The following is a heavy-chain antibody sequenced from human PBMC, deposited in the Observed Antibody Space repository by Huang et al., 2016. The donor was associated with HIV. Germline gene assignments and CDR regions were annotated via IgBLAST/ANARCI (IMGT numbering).Heavy chain of an antibody. Sequence: EVQLVESGGGLVKPGGSLRLSCVASGFTFTNYAMNWVRQAPGKGREWVSAIGIRSSYIYYADAVKGRFTISRDDAKNSLYLQMNSLRAEDTAVYYCARPQGDKVRGIIRSYYYYYGMDVWGRGTTVTVSS. CDR3: ARPQGDKVRGIIRSYYYYYGMDV. V-gene: IGHV3-21*06. D-gene: IGHD3-10*01. CDR2: IGIRSSYI. J-gene: IGHJ6*02. CDR1: GFTFTNYA.